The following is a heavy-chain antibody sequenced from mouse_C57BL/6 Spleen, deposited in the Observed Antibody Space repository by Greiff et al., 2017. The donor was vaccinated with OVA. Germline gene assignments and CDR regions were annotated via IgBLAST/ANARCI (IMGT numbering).Heavy chain of an antibody. CDR1: GYTFTSYW. Sequence: QVQLQQPGAELVKPGASVKMSCKASGYTFTSYWITWVKQRPGQGLEWIGDIYPGSGSTNYNEKFKSKATLTVDTSSSTAYMQLSSLTSEDSAVYYCARWGAYYSTLFDYWGQGTTLTVSS. D-gene: IGHD2-5*01. CDR2: IYPGSGST. CDR3: ARWGAYYSTLFDY. J-gene: IGHJ2*01. V-gene: IGHV1-55*01.